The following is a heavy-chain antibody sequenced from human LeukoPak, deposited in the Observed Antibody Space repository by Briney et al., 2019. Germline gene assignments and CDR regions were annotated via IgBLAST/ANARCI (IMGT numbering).Heavy chain of an antibody. CDR2: IYYSGST. D-gene: IGHD2-15*01. CDR1: GGSISSFTYY. J-gene: IGHJ2*01. Sequence: PSETLSLTCTVSGGSISSFTYYWGWIRQPPGKGLEWIGSIYYSGSTYYNPSLKSRVTISVDTSKNQFSLKLSSVTAADTAVYYCARSSNKDIVVVVAATRFWYFDLWGRGTLVTVSS. CDR3: ARSSNKDIVVVVAATRFWYFDL. V-gene: IGHV4-39*07.